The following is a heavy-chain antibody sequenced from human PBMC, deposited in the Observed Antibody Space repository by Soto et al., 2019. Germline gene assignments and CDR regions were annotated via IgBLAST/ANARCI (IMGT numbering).Heavy chain of an antibody. V-gene: IGHV4-59*01. CDR3: ARGGSRDSRLRFLEWSPKEYYGMDV. Sequence: SETLSLTCTVSGGSISSYYWSWIRQPPGKGLEWIGYIYYSGSTNYNPSLKSRVTISVDTSKNQFSLKLSSVTAADTAVYYCARGGSRDSRLRFLEWSPKEYYGMDVWGQGTTVTVSS. CDR2: IYYSGST. CDR1: GGSISSYY. D-gene: IGHD3-3*01. J-gene: IGHJ6*02.